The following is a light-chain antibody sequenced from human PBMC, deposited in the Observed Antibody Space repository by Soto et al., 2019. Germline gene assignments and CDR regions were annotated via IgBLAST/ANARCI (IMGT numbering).Light chain of an antibody. Sequence: EIYITQSPSSLSAFVGDRVTITCRASQSISTYLNWYQQKPGKAPKLLIYGASSLQSGVPSRFSGSGSGTDFTLTISNLQPEDFATYYCQQSYRAWTFGQGTKVDIK. J-gene: IGKJ1*01. V-gene: IGKV1-39*01. CDR2: GAS. CDR3: QQSYRAWT. CDR1: QSISTY.